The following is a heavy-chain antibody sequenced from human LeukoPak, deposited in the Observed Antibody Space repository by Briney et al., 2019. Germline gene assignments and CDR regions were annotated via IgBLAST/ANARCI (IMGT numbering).Heavy chain of an antibody. CDR2: ISGSGGST. Sequence: GGSLRLSCAASGFTFSSYAMSWVRQAPGKGLEWVSAISGSGGSTYYADSVKGRFTISRDNAKNSLYLQMNSLRAEDTSVYYCAKMRQWLVHFDYWGQGTLVTVAS. J-gene: IGHJ4*02. CDR3: AKMRQWLVHFDY. D-gene: IGHD6-19*01. CDR1: GFTFSSYA. V-gene: IGHV3-23*01.